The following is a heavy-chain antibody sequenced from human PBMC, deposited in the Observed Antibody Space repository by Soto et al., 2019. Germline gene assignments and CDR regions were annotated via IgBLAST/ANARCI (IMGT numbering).Heavy chain of an antibody. J-gene: IGHJ3*02. Sequence: PSVKVSRKASGYTFTSSGSNCVRQPPGQGLEWMGWISAYNGNTSYAQKLQGRVTMTTDTSTSTAYMELRSLRSDDTAVYYCARQISDIVVVVAANHDASDIWGQGTMVTVSS. CDR3: ARQISDIVVVVAANHDASDI. CDR1: GYTFTSSG. D-gene: IGHD2-15*01. CDR2: ISAYNGNT. V-gene: IGHV1-18*01.